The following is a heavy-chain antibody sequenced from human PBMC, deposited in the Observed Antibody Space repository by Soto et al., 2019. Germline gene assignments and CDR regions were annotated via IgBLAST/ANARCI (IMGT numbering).Heavy chain of an antibody. CDR2: ISAYNGNT. D-gene: IGHD2-2*01. V-gene: IGHV1-18*01. J-gene: IGHJ6*04. CDR3: ARERYCSSTSGRPDYYYGMDV. Sequence: QVQLVQSGAEVKKPGASVKVSCKASGYTFTSYGISWVRQAPGQGLEWMGWISAYNGNTNYAQKLQGRVTMTTDTSTSTAYLELMSLRSDDTALYYCARERYCSSTSGRPDYYYGMDVWGKGTTGTVAS. CDR1: GYTFTSYG.